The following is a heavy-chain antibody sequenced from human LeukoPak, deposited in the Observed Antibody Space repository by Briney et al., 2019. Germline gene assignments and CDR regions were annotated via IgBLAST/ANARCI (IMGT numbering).Heavy chain of an antibody. D-gene: IGHD1-1*01. CDR2: IYHSGST. J-gene: IGHJ5*02. CDR3: ASTYRVGTTGFDP. Sequence: SETLSLTCAVSGYSISSGYYWGWIRQPPGKGREWIGSIYHSGSTYYNPSLKSRVTISVDTSKNQFSLKLSSVTAADTAVYYCASTYRVGTTGFDPWGQGTLVTVSS. V-gene: IGHV4-38-2*01. CDR1: GYSISSGYY.